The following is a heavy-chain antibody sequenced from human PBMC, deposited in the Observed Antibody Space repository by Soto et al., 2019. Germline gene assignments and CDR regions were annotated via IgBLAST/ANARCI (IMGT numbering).Heavy chain of an antibody. CDR2: ISAYNGNT. CDR1: GYTFTSYG. CDR3: VVAAQPYYFDY. D-gene: IGHD2-15*01. J-gene: IGHJ4*02. V-gene: IGHV1-18*01. Sequence: QVQLVQSGAEVKKPGASVKVSCKASGYTFTSYGISWVRQAPGQGLEWMGWISAYNGNTNYAQRLQGRVTMTTDTSTITAYIELRSLRSDDTAVYYCVVAAQPYYFDYWGQGTLVTVSS.